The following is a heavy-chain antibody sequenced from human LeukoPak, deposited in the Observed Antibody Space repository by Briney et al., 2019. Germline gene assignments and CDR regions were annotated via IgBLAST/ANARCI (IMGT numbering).Heavy chain of an antibody. CDR3: ARVAYSYGYGGDY. Sequence: PGGSLRLSCAASGFTFSSYWMRWVRQAPGKGLEWVANIKQDGSEKYYVDSVKGRFTISRDNAKNSLYLQMNSLRAEDTAVYYCARVAYSYGYGGDYWGQGTLVTVSS. J-gene: IGHJ4*02. CDR1: GFTFSSYW. D-gene: IGHD5-18*01. CDR2: IKQDGSEK. V-gene: IGHV3-7*01.